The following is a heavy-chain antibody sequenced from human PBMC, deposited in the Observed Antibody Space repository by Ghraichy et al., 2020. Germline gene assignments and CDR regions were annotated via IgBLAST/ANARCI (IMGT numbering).Heavy chain of an antibody. Sequence: GGSLRLSCAASGFTVSSNYMSWVRQAPGKGLEWVSVIYSGGSTYYADSVKGRFTISRDNSKSTLYLQMNSLRAEDTAVYYCAYRYSSSSDYWGQGTLVTVSS. J-gene: IGHJ4*02. CDR3: AYRYSSSSDY. CDR1: GFTVSSNY. CDR2: IYSGGST. V-gene: IGHV3-53*01. D-gene: IGHD6-13*01.